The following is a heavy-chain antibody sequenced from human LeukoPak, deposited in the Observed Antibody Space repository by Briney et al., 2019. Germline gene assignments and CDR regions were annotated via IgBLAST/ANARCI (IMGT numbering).Heavy chain of an antibody. CDR3: AKDGWGMTTVTSFDY. D-gene: IGHD4-17*01. CDR1: GFTFSGYP. J-gene: IGHJ4*02. CDR2: ISYDGSNK. V-gene: IGHV3-30-3*02. Sequence: GGSLRLSCAASGFTFSGYPIHWVRQAPGKGLEWVAVISYDGSNKYYADSVKGRFTISRDNSKNTMYLQMNSLRAEDTAVYYCAKDGWGMTTVTSFDYWGPGTLVTVSS.